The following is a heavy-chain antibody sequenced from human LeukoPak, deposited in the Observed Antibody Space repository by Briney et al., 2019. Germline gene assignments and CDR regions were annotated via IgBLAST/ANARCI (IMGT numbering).Heavy chain of an antibody. J-gene: IGHJ4*02. Sequence: PGGSLRLSCAASGFTFSNSAMSWIRQAPGKGLEWVSTLSGSGITTYYADSVKGRFSISRDDSKSTLSLQMSSLRAEDTAVYYCARAIVPGAHHSGYWGQGTLVTVSS. CDR3: ARAIVPGAHHSGY. CDR2: LSGSGITT. V-gene: IGHV3-23*01. D-gene: IGHD2-2*01. CDR1: GFTFSNSA.